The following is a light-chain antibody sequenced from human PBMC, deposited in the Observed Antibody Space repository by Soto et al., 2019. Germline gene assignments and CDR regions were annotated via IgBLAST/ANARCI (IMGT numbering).Light chain of an antibody. CDR2: KVY. V-gene: IGKV2-30*01. Sequence: DVVMTQSPLSLPVTPGQPASISCRSSQSLEYTDGNTYLNWFHQRPGQSPRRLIYKVYQRDSGVPDRFSGSGSDTDFTLTIRRXXXEDVGIYYCMQGTHWPPTFGQGTKVXX. CDR3: MQGTHWPPT. CDR1: QSLEYTDGNTY. J-gene: IGKJ1*01.